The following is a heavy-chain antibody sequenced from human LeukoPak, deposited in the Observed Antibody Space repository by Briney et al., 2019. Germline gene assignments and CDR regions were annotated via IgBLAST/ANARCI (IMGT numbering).Heavy chain of an antibody. CDR1: GYTFTSYY. V-gene: IGHV1-46*01. CDR3: NTQDRDDADY. CDR2: INPSSGST. Sequence: AASVKVSCKASGYTFTSYYMHWVRQAPGQGLEWMGIINPSSGSTSYAKQFQGRVTMTRDTSTSTVYMELSSLRSEDTAVYYCNTQDRDDADYWGQGTLVTVST. D-gene: IGHD1-1*01. J-gene: IGHJ4*02.